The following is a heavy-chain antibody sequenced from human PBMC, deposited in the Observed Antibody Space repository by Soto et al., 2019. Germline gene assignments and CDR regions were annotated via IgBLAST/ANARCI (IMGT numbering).Heavy chain of an antibody. J-gene: IGHJ6*02. CDR2: IKHSGST. Sequence: SETLSLTCAVYGGSFSGYYWSWIRQPPGKGLEWIGEIKHSGSTNYNPSLKSRVTISVDTSKNQFSLKLSSVTAADTAFYYCAREGALLFGGNSDYYSTMDVWGQGTTVTVSS. V-gene: IGHV4-34*01. CDR3: AREGALLFGGNSDYYSTMDV. CDR1: GGSFSGYY. D-gene: IGHD2-21*02.